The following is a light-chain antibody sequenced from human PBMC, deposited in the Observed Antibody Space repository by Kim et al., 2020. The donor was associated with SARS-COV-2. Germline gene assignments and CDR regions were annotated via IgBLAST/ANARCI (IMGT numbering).Light chain of an antibody. CDR1: QGGSNNY. Sequence: PGERAPPPCRASQGGSNNYLAWYQQKVGPAPKLLIYGASSRATDIPGKFSGSGSGTDFTLNISRLEPEDFATYYWQQYGSSHMYSFGQGTKLEI. V-gene: IGKV3-20*01. CDR3: QQYGSSHMYS. CDR2: GAS. J-gene: IGKJ2*03.